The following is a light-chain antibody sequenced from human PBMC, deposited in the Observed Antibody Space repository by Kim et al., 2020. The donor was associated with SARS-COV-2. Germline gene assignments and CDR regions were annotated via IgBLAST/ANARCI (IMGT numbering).Light chain of an antibody. Sequence: EIVLTQSPGMLSLSPGERATLSCRASQSVGTYLAWYQHKRGQPPRLLIYDASKRATGIPARFSGSGSGTDFTLTISSLEPEDFAVYFCQQVSNWPLTFGGGTKV. CDR3: QQVSNWPLT. CDR2: DAS. V-gene: IGKV3-11*01. CDR1: QSVGTY. J-gene: IGKJ4*01.